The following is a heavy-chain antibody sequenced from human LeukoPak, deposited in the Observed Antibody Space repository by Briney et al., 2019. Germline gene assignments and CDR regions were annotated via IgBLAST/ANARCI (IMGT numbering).Heavy chain of an antibody. J-gene: IGHJ3*02. D-gene: IGHD2-2*01. Sequence: SETRSLTCAVYGGSFSGYYWSWIRHPPGKGLEWIGEINHSGSTNYNPSLKSRVTISVDTSKNQFSLKLSSVTAADTAVYYCARGLYCSSTSCYENAFDIWGQGTMVTVSS. V-gene: IGHV4-34*01. CDR1: GGSFSGYY. CDR2: INHSGST. CDR3: ARGLYCSSTSCYENAFDI.